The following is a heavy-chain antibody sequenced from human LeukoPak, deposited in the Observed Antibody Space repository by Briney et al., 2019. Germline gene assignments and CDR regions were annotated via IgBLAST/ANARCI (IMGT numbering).Heavy chain of an antibody. D-gene: IGHD3-3*01. CDR1: GFTFSRYW. Sequence: GGSLRLSCEASGFTFSRYWMHWARQAPGKGLVWASRIKSDGKTNYADSVKGRFTISRDNAKNTVSLQMNSLRADDTGVYYCARAPSEVGGYYPEYFRHWGQGTLVTVSS. CDR3: ARAPSEVGGYYPEYFRH. V-gene: IGHV3-74*01. J-gene: IGHJ1*01. CDR2: IKSDGKT.